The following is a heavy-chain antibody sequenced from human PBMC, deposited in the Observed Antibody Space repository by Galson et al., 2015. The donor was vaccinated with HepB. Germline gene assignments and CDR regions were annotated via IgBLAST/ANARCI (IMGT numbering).Heavy chain of an antibody. Sequence: SLRLSCAASGFTFSSYEMNWVRQAPGKGLEWVSYISSSGSTIYYADSVKGRFTISRDNAKNSLYLQMNSLRAEDTAVYYCARETEAAAGFDYWGQGTLVTVSS. CDR1: GFTFSSYE. J-gene: IGHJ4*02. V-gene: IGHV3-48*03. CDR3: ARETEAAAGFDY. D-gene: IGHD6-13*01. CDR2: ISSSGSTI.